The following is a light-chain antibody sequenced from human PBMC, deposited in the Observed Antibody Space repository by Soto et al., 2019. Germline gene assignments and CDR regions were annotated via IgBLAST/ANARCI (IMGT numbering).Light chain of an antibody. Sequence: EMVMTQSPASLSVSPGERATLSCRASQSVRSNLAWFQQKPGQAPRLLIYDASTRATDIPARFSGSGSGTEFTLTISSLQSEDFAVYYCQHYYDWPITFGQGTRLEIK. CDR3: QHYYDWPIT. V-gene: IGKV3-15*01. J-gene: IGKJ5*01. CDR2: DAS. CDR1: QSVRSN.